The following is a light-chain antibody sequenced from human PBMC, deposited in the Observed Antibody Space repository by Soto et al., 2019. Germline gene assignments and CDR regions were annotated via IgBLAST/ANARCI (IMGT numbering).Light chain of an antibody. V-gene: IGKV3-20*01. CDR3: RQQGT. CDR2: AAS. Sequence: EIVLTQSPGTLSLSPGERATLSCRASRSLSSSYVVWYQQKPGQAPRLLIYAASSRATGIPDRFSGSGSATEYTLTMSRLEPEDFAVYYCRQQGTFGQGTKLEIK. CDR1: RSLSSSY. J-gene: IGKJ2*01.